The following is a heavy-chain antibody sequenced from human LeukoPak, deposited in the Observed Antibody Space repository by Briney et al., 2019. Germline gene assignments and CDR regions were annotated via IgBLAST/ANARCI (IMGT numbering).Heavy chain of an antibody. CDR2: IYTSGST. CDR1: GGSISTYY. J-gene: IGHJ4*02. CDR3: ARDGGGYRSGGTCYMGVGFDY. Sequence: AETLSLTCTVSGGSISTYYWSWVRQDPGKGLEWIGHIYTSGSTNYNPSLKSRVTISVDTSKNQFSLKLSSVTATDTAVYYCARDGGGYRSGGTCYMGVGFDYWGQGTLVTVSS. V-gene: IGHV4-4*08. D-gene: IGHD2-15*01.